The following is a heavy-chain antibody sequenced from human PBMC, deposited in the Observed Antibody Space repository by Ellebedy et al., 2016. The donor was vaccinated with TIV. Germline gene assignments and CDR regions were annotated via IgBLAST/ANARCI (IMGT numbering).Heavy chain of an antibody. D-gene: IGHD5-18*01. V-gene: IGHV1-69*13. CDR3: AREGGGYSYGTA. CDR1: GGTFSSYA. J-gene: IGHJ5*02. Sequence: SVKVSCXASGGTFSSYAISWVRQAPGQGLEWMGGIIPIFGTANYAQKFQGRVTITADESTSTAYMELSSLRSEDTAVYYCAREGGGYSYGTAWGQGTLVTVSS. CDR2: IIPIFGTA.